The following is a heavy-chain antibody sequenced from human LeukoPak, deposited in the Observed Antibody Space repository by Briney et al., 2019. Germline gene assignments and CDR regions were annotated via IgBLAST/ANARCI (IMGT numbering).Heavy chain of an antibody. CDR2: IYYSGST. V-gene: IGHV4-59*08. J-gene: IGHJ6*02. Sequence: SETLPLTCTVSGGSIRSYYWSWVRQPPGKGLECIGYIYYSGSTNYNPSLKSRVTISVDTSKNQFSLRLSSVTAADTAVYYCARVPTTGFQPHYGMDVWGQGTTVTVSS. CDR1: GGSIRSYY. CDR3: ARVPTTGFQPHYGMDV. D-gene: IGHD1-1*01.